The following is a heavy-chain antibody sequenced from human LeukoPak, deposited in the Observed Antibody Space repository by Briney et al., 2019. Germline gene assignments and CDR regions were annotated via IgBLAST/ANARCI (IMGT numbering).Heavy chain of an antibody. D-gene: IGHD2-2*01. V-gene: IGHV1-2*02. CDR1: GYTFTGYY. J-gene: IGHJ5*02. Sequence: GASVKVSCKASGYTFTGYYMHWVRQAPGQGLEWMRWINPNSGGTNYAQKFQGRVTMTRDTSISTAYMELSRLRSDDTAVYYCASPSCDSTSCYGWFYPWGQGTLVTVSS. CDR2: INPNSGGT. CDR3: ASPSCDSTSCYGWFYP.